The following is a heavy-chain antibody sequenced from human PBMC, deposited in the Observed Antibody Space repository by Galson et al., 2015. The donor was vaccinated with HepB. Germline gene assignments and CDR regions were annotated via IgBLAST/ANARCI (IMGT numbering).Heavy chain of an antibody. Sequence: SLRLSCAASGFTFDDYAMHWVRQVPGKGLEWVSGISWNSGSIGYADSVKGRFTISRDNAKNSLYLQMNSLRAEDTALYYCAKDLSGSYPDYWGQGTLVTVSS. CDR1: GFTFDDYA. D-gene: IGHD1-26*01. V-gene: IGHV3-9*01. CDR3: AKDLSGSYPDY. CDR2: ISWNSGSI. J-gene: IGHJ4*02.